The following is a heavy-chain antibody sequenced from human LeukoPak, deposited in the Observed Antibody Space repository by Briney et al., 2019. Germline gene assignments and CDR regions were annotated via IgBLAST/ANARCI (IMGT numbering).Heavy chain of an antibody. V-gene: IGHV1-24*01. CDR1: GYTLTELS. Sequence: ASVKVSCKVSGYTLTELSMHWVRQAPGKGLEWMGGFDPEDGETIYAQKFQGRVTMTEDISTDTAYMELSSLRSEDTAVYYCARQGYSGHSQGAADYWGQGTLVTVSS. CDR2: FDPEDGET. J-gene: IGHJ4*02. CDR3: ARQGYSGHSQGAADY. D-gene: IGHD4-23*01.